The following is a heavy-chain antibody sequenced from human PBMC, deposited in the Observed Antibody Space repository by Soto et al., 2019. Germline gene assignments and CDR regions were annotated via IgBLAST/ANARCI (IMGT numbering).Heavy chain of an antibody. J-gene: IGHJ4*02. V-gene: IGHV3-21*01. CDR3: ARGEPYFSSTSCYYFDY. CDR2: ISSSSRYI. D-gene: IGHD2-2*01. CDR1: GFTFSSYS. Sequence: GGSLRLSCAASGFTFSSYSMNWVRQAPGKGLEWVSSISSSSRYIYYADSLKGRFTISRDNAKNSLYLQMNSMRAEDTAVYYWARGEPYFSSTSCYYFDYWGQGTLVTVSS.